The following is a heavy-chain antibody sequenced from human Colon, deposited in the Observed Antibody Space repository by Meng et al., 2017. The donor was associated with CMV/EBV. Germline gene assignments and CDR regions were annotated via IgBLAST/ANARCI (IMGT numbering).Heavy chain of an antibody. D-gene: IGHD1-26*01. CDR2: INHGGST. V-gene: IGHV4-34*01. J-gene: IGHJ4*02. Sequence: SETLSLTCTVYGGSSSAYFWTWIRQPPGKGLAWIGEINHGGSTNYPPSLKSRVTISVDTSKNQFSLKLTSVTAAATSVYYCARGHNPTPGEFDHWGQGTLVTVSS. CDR1: GGSSSAYF. CDR3: ARGHNPTPGEFDH.